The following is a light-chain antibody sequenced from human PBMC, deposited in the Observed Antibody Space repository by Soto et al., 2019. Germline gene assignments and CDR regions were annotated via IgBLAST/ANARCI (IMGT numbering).Light chain of an antibody. CDR3: YSIDFSGNHRV. CDR2: EDT. V-gene: IGLV3-10*01. Sequence: SYELTQAPSVSVSPGQTARITCSGDALSKKYAYWYQQKSGQAPVLVIQEDTKRPSGIPERFSGSTSGTMATLTISGAQVDDEAYYYCYSIDFSGNHRVFGGGTKLTVL. CDR1: ALSKKY. J-gene: IGLJ2*01.